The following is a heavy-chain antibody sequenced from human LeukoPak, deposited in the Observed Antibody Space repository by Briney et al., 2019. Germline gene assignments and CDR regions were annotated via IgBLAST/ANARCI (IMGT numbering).Heavy chain of an antibody. V-gene: IGHV3-7*01. Sequence: GGALRLSCAASGFTFSRSWMSWVRQAPGKGLEWVANIKRDGSKKYYVDSVKGRFTISRDNAKNSLYLQMNSLRAEDTAVYYCARDYDHYMDVWGKGTTVTVSS. CDR2: IKRDGSKK. J-gene: IGHJ6*03. CDR1: GFTFSRSW. CDR3: ARDYDHYMDV.